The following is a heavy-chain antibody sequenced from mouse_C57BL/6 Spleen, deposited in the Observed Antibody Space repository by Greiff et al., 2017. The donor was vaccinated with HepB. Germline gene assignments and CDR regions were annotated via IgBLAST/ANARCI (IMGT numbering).Heavy chain of an antibody. CDR3: ARKPYDYDGMDY. CDR2: IWSGGST. Sequence: VKVVESGPGLVQPSQSLSITCTVSGFSLTSYGVHWVRQSPGKGLEWLGVIWSGGSTDYNAAFISRLSISKDNSKSQVFIKMNSLQADDTAIYYCARKPYDYDGMDYWGQGTSVTVSS. D-gene: IGHD2-4*01. CDR1: GFSLTSYG. J-gene: IGHJ4*01. V-gene: IGHV2-2*01.